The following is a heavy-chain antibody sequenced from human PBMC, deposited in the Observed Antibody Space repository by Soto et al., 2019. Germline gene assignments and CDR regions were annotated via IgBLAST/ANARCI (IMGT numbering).Heavy chain of an antibody. Sequence: ASVKVSCKTSGYSLVSYTISWVRQAPGQGLEWMGWISPYSRSTDYAQKFQGRVTMTTDTSTSTAYMELRSLKSDDTAVYFCARTRIESQTAYSWFDPWGQGTLVTVSS. J-gene: IGHJ5*02. CDR2: ISPYSRST. CDR3: ARTRIESQTAYSWFDP. V-gene: IGHV1-18*01. D-gene: IGHD4-4*01. CDR1: GYSLVSYT.